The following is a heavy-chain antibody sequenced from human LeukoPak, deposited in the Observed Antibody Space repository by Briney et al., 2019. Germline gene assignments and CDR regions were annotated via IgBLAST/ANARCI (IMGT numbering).Heavy chain of an antibody. Sequence: PSQTLSLTCTVSGGSISSDNYYWSWIRQPAGKGLEWIGRIYSSGSTNYNPSLKSRVTISVDTSKNQLSLKLSPVTAADTAVYYCAREGSGSTPYYYGMDVWGQGTTVTVSS. CDR2: IYSSGST. J-gene: IGHJ6*02. V-gene: IGHV4-61*02. CDR3: AREGSGSTPYYYGMDV. CDR1: GGSISSDNYY. D-gene: IGHD6-19*01.